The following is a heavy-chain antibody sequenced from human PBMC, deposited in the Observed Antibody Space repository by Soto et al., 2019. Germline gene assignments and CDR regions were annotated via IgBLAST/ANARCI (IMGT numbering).Heavy chain of an antibody. Sequence: PGGSLRLSCAASGFTFSSYWMSWVRQAPGKGLEWVANIKQDGSEKYYVDSVKGRFTISRDNAKNSLYLQMNSLRAEDTAVYYCARVGVDIVATITTYYYYYVMDVWGQGTTVIGSS. V-gene: IGHV3-7*01. CDR1: GFTFSSYW. D-gene: IGHD5-12*01. CDR3: ARVGVDIVATITTYYYYYVMDV. CDR2: IKQDGSEK. J-gene: IGHJ6*02.